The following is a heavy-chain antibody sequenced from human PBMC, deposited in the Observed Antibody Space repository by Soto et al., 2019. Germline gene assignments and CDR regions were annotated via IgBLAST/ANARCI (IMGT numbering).Heavy chain of an antibody. J-gene: IGHJ4*02. CDR1: GGSVSSGNSY. CDR2: IYYSGST. CDR3: ARELAARPKYFDY. D-gene: IGHD6-6*01. V-gene: IGHV4-61*01. Sequence: SETLSLTCTVSGGSVSSGNSYWSWIRQPPGKGLEWIGYIYYSGSTNYNPSLKSRVTISVDTSKNQFSLKLSSVTAADTAVYYCARELAARPKYFDYWGQGTLVTVSS.